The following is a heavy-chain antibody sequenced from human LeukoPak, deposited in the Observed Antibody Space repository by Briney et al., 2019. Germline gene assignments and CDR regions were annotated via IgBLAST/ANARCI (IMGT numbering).Heavy chain of an antibody. J-gene: IGHJ6*03. CDR3: ARVSALRTIFGVVIEQDDYYYYYMDV. D-gene: IGHD3-3*01. Sequence: PGRSLRLSCAASGFTFSDYYMSWVRQAPGKGLEWVSYISSSGSTIYYADSVKGRFTISRDNAKNSLYLQMNSLRAEDTAVYYCARVSALRTIFGVVIEQDDYYYYYMDVWGKGTTVTVSS. CDR2: ISSSGSTI. CDR1: GFTFSDYY. V-gene: IGHV3-11*04.